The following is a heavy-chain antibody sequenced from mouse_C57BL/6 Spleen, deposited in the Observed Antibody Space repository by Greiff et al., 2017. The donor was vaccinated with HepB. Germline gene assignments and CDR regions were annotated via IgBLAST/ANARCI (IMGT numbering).Heavy chain of an antibody. CDR1: GYAFSSSW. D-gene: IGHD1-1*01. CDR3: ARSNYYGSRNYFDY. J-gene: IGHJ2*01. Sequence: VKLQESGPELVKPGASVKISCKASGYAFSSSWMNWVKQRPGKGLEWIGRIYPGDGDTNYNGKFKGKATLTADKSSSTAYMQLSSLTSEDSAVYFCARSNYYGSRNYFDYWGQGTTLTVSS. CDR2: IYPGDGDT. V-gene: IGHV1-82*01.